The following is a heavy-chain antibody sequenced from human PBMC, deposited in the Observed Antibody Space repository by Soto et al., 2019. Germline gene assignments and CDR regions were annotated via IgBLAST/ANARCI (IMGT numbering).Heavy chain of an antibody. D-gene: IGHD4-17*01. CDR3: GRGYGGLSSSFDY. CDR2: ISYDGSNK. V-gene: IGHV3-30-3*01. Sequence: PGGSLRLSCTASGFTFSSYAIHWVRQAPGKGLEWVSIISYDGSNKYYADSVKGRFTISRDNSKNTLYLQMNSLRSEDTAVYYCGRGYGGLSSSFDYWGQGTLVTVSS. CDR1: GFTFSSYA. J-gene: IGHJ4*02.